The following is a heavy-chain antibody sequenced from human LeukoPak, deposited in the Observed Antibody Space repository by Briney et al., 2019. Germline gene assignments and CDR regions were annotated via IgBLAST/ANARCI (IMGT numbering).Heavy chain of an antibody. CDR1: GFTFSDYS. CDR3: ARGYDSSGYYYPDY. D-gene: IGHD3-22*01. J-gene: IGHJ4*02. CDR2: ISSSSSYI. Sequence: GGSLRLSCAASGFTFSDYSMNWVRQAPGKGLEWVSYISSSSSYIYYADSLKGRFTISRDNAKNSLYLQMNSLGAEDTALYYCARGYDSSGYYYPDYWGQGTLVTVSS. V-gene: IGHV3-21*01.